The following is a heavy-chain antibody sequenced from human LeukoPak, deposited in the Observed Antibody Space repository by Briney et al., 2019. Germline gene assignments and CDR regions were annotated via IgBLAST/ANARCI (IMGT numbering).Heavy chain of an antibody. CDR2: INHSGST. Sequence: SETLSLTCAVYGGSFSGYYWSWIRQPSGKGLEWIGEINHSGSTNYNPSLKSRVTISVDTSKNQFSLKLSSVTAADTAVYYCARGSGMITFGGVIVIPRSWFDPWGQGTLVTVSS. CDR1: GGSFSGYY. J-gene: IGHJ5*02. CDR3: ARGSGMITFGGVIVIPRSWFDP. D-gene: IGHD3-16*02. V-gene: IGHV4-34*01.